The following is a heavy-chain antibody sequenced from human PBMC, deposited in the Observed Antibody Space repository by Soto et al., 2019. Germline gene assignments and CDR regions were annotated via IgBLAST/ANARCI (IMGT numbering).Heavy chain of an antibody. CDR3: ARELSLYGMDV. CDR1: GYTFTSYA. CDR2: INAGNGNT. V-gene: IGHV1-3*01. D-gene: IGHD3-10*01. Sequence: QVPLVQSGAEVKKPGASVKVSCKASGYTFTSYAMHWVRQAPGQRLEWMGWINAGNGNTKYPQKFQGRVTITRDTSASTAYMELSSLRSEDTAVYYCARELSLYGMDVWGQGTTVTVSS. J-gene: IGHJ6*02.